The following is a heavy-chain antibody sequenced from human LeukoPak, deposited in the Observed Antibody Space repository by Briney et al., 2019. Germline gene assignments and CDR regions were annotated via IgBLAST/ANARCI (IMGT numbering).Heavy chain of an antibody. V-gene: IGHV4-39*07. CDR2: IYYSRST. J-gene: IGHJ6*04. D-gene: IGHD2-2*01. CDR3: QVGYCSSTSCSLDV. CDR1: GGSISSSSYY. Sequence: SETLSLTCTVSGGSISSSSYYWGWIRQPPGKGLEWIGSIYYSRSTYYNPSLKSRVTISVDTSKNQFSLKLSSVTAADTAVYYCQVGYCSSTSCSLDVWGKGTTVTVSS.